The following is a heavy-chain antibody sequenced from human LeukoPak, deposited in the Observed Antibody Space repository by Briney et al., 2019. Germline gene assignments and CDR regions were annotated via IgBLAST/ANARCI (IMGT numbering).Heavy chain of an antibody. J-gene: IGHJ6*03. D-gene: IGHD1-1*01. CDR1: GYTFTSYG. CDR3: ARGTEGGIDYYYMDV. CDR2: ISGSNGYT. Sequence: ASVKVSCKTSGYTFTSYGINWVRQAPGQGLEWMGWISGSNGYTKYAQKIQGRVTLTTDEPTRTAHMELRSLRSDDTTVYYCARGTEGGIDYYYMDVWGKGTTVTVSS. V-gene: IGHV1-18*01.